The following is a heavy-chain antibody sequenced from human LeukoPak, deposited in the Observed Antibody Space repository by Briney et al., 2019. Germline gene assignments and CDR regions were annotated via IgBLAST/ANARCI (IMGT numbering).Heavy chain of an antibody. CDR2: INPNSGGS. V-gene: IGHV1-2*06. D-gene: IGHD4-17*01. J-gene: IGHJ4*02. CDR3: ARDQNDYGDYNY. Sequence: GASVKASCKASGYTFTGYYMHWVRQAPGQGLEWMGRINPNSGGSNYAQKFQGRVAMTRDTSISTVYMEFNRLRSDDTAIYYCARDQNDYGDYNYWGQGTLVTVSS. CDR1: GYTFTGYY.